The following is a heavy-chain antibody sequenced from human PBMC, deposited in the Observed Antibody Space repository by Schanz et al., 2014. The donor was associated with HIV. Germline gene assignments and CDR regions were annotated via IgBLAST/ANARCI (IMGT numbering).Heavy chain of an antibody. D-gene: IGHD1-26*01. CDR2: VNPESGNT. Sequence: QVQLVQSGPEVKKPGASVKVSCKAFGGTLSNYAINWVRQAPGQGLEWMGWVNPESGNTGMADKFLGRLSLTRFTSTGTAYMELDSLRSEDTAIYYCVRAASFHFDKEGYYRNWYFDFWGRGTLVAVSS. V-gene: IGHV1-8*02. CDR3: VRAASFHFDKEGYYRNWYFDF. J-gene: IGHJ2*01. CDR1: GGTLSNYA.